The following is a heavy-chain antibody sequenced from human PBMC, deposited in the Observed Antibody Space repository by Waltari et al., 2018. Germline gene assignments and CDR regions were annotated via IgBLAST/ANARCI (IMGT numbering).Heavy chain of an antibody. V-gene: IGHV3-64*01. CDR1: GFTFSSYA. CDR2: ISSNGGST. J-gene: IGHJ3*02. Sequence: EVQLVESGGGLVQPGGPLRLSCAASGFTFSSYAMHWVRQAPGKGLEYVSAISSNGGSTYYANSVKGRFTISRDNSKNTLYLQMGSLRAEDMAVYYCARQVTTNAFDIWGQGTMVTVSS. CDR3: ARQVTTNAFDI. D-gene: IGHD4-17*01.